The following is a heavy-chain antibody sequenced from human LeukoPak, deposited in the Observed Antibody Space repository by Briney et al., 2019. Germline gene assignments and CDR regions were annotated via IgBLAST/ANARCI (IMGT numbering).Heavy chain of an antibody. CDR2: ISYDGSNK. CDR1: GFTFSSYA. CDR3: ARDLYYDSSGYYYEGTFDY. D-gene: IGHD3-22*01. V-gene: IGHV3-30-3*01. Sequence: GGSLRLSCAASGFTFSSYAMHWVRQAPGKGLEWVAVISYDGSNKYYADSVKGRLTISRDNSKNTLYLQMNSLRAEDTAVYYCARDLYYDSSGYYYEGTFDYWGQGTLVTVSS. J-gene: IGHJ4*02.